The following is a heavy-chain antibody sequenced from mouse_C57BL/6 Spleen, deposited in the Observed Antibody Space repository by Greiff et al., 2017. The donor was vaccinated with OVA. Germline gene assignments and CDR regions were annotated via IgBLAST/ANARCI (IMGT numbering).Heavy chain of an antibody. CDR2: IDPEDGET. D-gene: IGHD1-1*01. J-gene: IGHJ2*01. CDR3: ARCITTVVPYFDY. Sequence: EVQGVESGAELVKPGASVKLSCTASGFNIKDYYMHWVKQRTEQGLEWIGRIDPEDGETKYAPKFQGKATITADTSSNTAYLQLSSLTSEDTAVYYCARCITTVVPYFDYWGQGTTLTVSS. V-gene: IGHV14-2*01. CDR1: GFNIKDYY.